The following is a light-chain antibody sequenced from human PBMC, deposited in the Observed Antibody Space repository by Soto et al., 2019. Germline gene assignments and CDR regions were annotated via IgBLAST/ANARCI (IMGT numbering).Light chain of an antibody. V-gene: IGKV1-5*01. CDR1: QSISSW. J-gene: IGKJ4*01. Sequence: DIKMTQSRSTLSETVGDRVTITCRASQSISSWLAWYQQKPGKAPKLLIYDASSLESGVPSRFSGSGSGTEFTLTISSLQPDDFATYYCQQYNSYSLTFGGGTKVDI. CDR3: QQYNSYSLT. CDR2: DAS.